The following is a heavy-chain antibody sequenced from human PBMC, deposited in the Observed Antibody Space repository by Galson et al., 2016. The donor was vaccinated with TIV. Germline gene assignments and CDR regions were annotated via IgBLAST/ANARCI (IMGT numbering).Heavy chain of an antibody. J-gene: IGHJ4*02. Sequence: SLRLSCAASGFTVDSNYMTWVRLAPGKGLEWVSILYRSGTTYYADFAEDRFTISRDNSKNTLYLHIDSLRPEDTAVYYCVSPAGTDYYDTAGYYSHWGQGTLVTVSS. CDR2: LYRSGTT. D-gene: IGHD3-22*01. CDR1: GFTVDSNY. CDR3: VSPAGTDYYDTAGYYSH. V-gene: IGHV3-66*02.